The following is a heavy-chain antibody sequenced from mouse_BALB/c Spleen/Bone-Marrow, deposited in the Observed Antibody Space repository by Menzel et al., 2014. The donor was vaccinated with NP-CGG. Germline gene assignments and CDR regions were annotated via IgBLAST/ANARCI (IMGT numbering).Heavy chain of an antibody. CDR1: GFTFSDYY. CDR3: ARTYRPVALDY. Sequence: EVKVVESGGGLVKPGGSLKLSCAASGFTFSDYYLYWVRQTPEKRLEGVGTISDGGSYTDYPGIVKRLFTVSRYNAKNNLFLQMSSLNAEDTAMYFCARTYRPVALDYWGQGTSVTVSS. V-gene: IGHV5-4*02. D-gene: IGHD2-14*01. J-gene: IGHJ4*01. CDR2: ISDGGSYT.